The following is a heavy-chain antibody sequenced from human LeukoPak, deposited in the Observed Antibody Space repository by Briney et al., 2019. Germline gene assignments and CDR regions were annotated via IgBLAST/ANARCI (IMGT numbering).Heavy chain of an antibody. J-gene: IGHJ6*03. V-gene: IGHV4-61*02. CDR1: GVSISSGSYY. CDR3: AQNYYYMDV. CDR2: IYTSGST. Sequence: SQTLSLTCTVSGVSISSGSYYWSWIRQPAGKGLEWIGRIYTSGSTNYNPSLKSRVTISVDTSKNQFSLKLSSVTAADTAVYYCAQNYYYMDVWGKGTTVTVSS.